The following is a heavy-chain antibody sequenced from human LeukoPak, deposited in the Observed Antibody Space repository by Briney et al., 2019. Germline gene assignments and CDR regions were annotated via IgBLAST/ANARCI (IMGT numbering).Heavy chain of an antibody. J-gene: IGHJ3*02. CDR3: ASLLEDAFDI. V-gene: IGHV3-7*01. Sequence: GGSLRLSCAASGFTFSSYWMSWVRQAPGKGLEWVANIKQDGSDKYYVDSVKGRFTISRDNAKNSLYLQMNSPRDEDTAVYYCASLLEDAFDIWGQGTMVTVSS. CDR2: IKQDGSDK. CDR1: GFTFSSYW.